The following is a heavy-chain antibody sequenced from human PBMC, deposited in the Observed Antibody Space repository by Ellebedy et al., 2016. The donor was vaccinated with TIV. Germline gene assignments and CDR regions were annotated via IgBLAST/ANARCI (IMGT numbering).Heavy chain of an antibody. CDR3: ARLGGYCSGPTCYHSAHFDN. D-gene: IGHD2-15*01. CDR1: GFTFTQYW. CDR2: INSDGSST. J-gene: IGHJ4*01. Sequence: PGGSLRLSCAASGFTFTQYWLHWVRQAPGKGPVWVSRINSDGSSTTYADSVKGRFTISRDNAENSLYLQMNSLRAEDMAVYYCARLGGYCSGPTCYHSAHFDNWGQGTLVTVSS. V-gene: IGHV3-74*01.